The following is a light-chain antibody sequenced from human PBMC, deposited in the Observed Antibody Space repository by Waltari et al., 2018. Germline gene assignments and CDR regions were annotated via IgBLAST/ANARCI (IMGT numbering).Light chain of an antibody. CDR1: QSLLHSDGNTY. J-gene: IGKJ2*01. CDR2: QVS. Sequence: VVMTQSPLSLPITPGQPASMTCRSSQSLLHSDGNTYLSWFLQKPGQPPRRLIYQVSKRDSGVPDRLSGSGAGTDFTLKISRVEAADVGIYYCMQGAHFPPTFGQGTKVEIK. V-gene: IGKV2-30*02. CDR3: MQGAHFPPT.